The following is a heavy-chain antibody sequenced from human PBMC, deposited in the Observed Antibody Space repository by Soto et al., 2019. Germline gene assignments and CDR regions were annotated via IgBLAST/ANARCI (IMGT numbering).Heavy chain of an antibody. CDR2: IKQDGSEK. CDR1: GFTFSGYW. V-gene: IGHV3-7*03. CDR3: ANRYYDFWSGYYRFDY. D-gene: IGHD3-3*01. Sequence: GGSLRLSCAASGFTFSGYWMSWVRQAPGKGLEWVANIKQDGSEKYYVDSVKGRFTISRDNAKNSLYLQMNSLRAEDTAVYYCANRYYDFWSGYYRFDYWGQGTLVTVSS. J-gene: IGHJ4*02.